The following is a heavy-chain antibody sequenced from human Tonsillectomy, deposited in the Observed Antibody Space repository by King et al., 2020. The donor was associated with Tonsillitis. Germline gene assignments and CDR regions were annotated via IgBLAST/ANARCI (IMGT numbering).Heavy chain of an antibody. CDR2: IYSDGDT. CDR3: ARVLGAAVY. D-gene: IGHD1-26*01. CDR1: GFTVSSSY. Sequence: VQLVESGGGLVQPGGSLRLSCAASGFTVSSSYKGWVRQTAGKGLHWVSVIYSDGDTYYADSVKGRFTISRQNSKNTLYLQMNSLRRDDTAVYYCARVLGAAVYWGQGTLVTVSA. J-gene: IGHJ4*02. V-gene: IGHV3-53*04.